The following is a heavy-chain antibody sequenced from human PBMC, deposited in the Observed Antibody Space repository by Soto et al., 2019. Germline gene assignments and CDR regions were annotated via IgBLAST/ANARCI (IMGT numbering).Heavy chain of an antibody. Sequence: GASVKVSCKASGYTFTSYFMQWLRQAPGQGLEWMGIINPGDGTTSYAQKFQGRVTMTRDTSTSTVYMDLSSLRSEDTAVYYCAKENGYRSSWFEFDYWGQGTLVTVSS. V-gene: IGHV1-46*01. CDR3: AKENGYRSSWFEFDY. CDR2: INPGDGTT. D-gene: IGHD6-13*01. J-gene: IGHJ4*02. CDR1: GYTFTSYF.